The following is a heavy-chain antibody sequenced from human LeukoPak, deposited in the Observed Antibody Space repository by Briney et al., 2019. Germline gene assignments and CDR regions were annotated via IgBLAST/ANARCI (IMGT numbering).Heavy chain of an antibody. V-gene: IGHV5-51*01. J-gene: IGHJ4*02. CDR3: ARLPYYYGSGSPHFDY. Sequence: GESLKISCKGSGYSFTSYWIGWVRQMPGKGLEWMGIIYPGDSDTRYSPSFQGQVTISADKSISTAYLQWSSLKASDTAMYYCARLPYYYGSGSPHFDYWGQGTLVTVSS. CDR2: IYPGDSDT. D-gene: IGHD3-10*01. CDR1: GYSFTSYW.